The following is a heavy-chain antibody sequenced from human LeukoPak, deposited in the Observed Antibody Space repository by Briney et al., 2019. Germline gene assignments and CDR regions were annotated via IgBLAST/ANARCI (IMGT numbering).Heavy chain of an antibody. Sequence: SETLSLTCAVYGGSFSGYYWSWIRQPPGKGLEWIGEINHSGSTNYNPSLKSRLTISVDTSKNQFSLKLSSVTAADTAVYYCARQPIAAAGTDYWGQGTLVTVSS. CDR2: INHSGST. CDR1: GGSFSGYY. V-gene: IGHV4-34*01. D-gene: IGHD6-13*01. CDR3: ARQPIAAAGTDY. J-gene: IGHJ4*02.